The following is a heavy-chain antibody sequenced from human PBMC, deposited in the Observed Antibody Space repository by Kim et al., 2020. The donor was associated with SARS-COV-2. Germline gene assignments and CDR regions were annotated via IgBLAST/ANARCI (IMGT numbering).Heavy chain of an antibody. V-gene: IGHV1-8*01. CDR2: MNPNSGNT. CDR3: ARVYPRNSGSYGAFDI. CDR1: GYTFTSYD. J-gene: IGHJ3*02. D-gene: IGHD1-26*01. Sequence: ASVKVSCKASGYTFTSYDINWVRQATGQGLEWMGWMNPNSGNTGYAQKFQGRVTMTRNTSISTAYMELSSLRSEDTAVYYCARVYPRNSGSYGAFDIWGQGTMVTVSS.